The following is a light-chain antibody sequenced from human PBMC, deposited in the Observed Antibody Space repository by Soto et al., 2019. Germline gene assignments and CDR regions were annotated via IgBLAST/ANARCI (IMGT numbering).Light chain of an antibody. CDR3: QQLNGSPWT. V-gene: IGKV1-5*01. CDR2: GAS. CDR1: QSITKW. Sequence: VHITQSPSALSASVGDRVTITCRASQSITKWLAWYQQKPGAAPKLLIYGASTLHSGVPARFSGSRSGTDYTLTIGSLQPEDFATYYCQQLNGSPWTFGQGTKVDIK. J-gene: IGKJ1*01.